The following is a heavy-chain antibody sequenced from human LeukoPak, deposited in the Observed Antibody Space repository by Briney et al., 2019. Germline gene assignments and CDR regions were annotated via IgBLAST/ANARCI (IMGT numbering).Heavy chain of an antibody. V-gene: IGHV4-59*01. CDR2: IYYSGST. J-gene: IGHJ4*02. D-gene: IGHD3-10*01. CDR1: GGSISSYY. Sequence: NPSETLSLTCTVSGGSISSYYWSWIRQPPGKGLEWIGYIYYSGSTNYNPSLKSRVTISVDTSKNQFSLKLSSVTAADTAVYFCARDTITRGLDYWGQGTLVTVSS. CDR3: ARDTITRGLDY.